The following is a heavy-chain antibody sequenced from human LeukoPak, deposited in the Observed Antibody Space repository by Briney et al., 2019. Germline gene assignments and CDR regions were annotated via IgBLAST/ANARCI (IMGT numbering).Heavy chain of an antibody. V-gene: IGHV1-2*02. J-gene: IGHJ4*02. CDR2: IHPNSGVA. CDR1: GYTFTGYY. Sequence: ASVTVSCKASGYTFTGYYMHWVRQAPGQGLEWMAWIHPNSGVANSAQKFQGRITMTRDASFSTAYMELSRLRSDDTAMYYCARESVAVAGRGYLDYWGQGALVTVSS. D-gene: IGHD6-19*01. CDR3: ARESVAVAGRGYLDY.